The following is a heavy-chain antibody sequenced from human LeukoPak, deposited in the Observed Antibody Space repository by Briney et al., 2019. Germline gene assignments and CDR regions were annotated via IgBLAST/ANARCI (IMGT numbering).Heavy chain of an antibody. V-gene: IGHV1-2*02. CDR2: INPKSGDT. CDR3: ARDQNIVLMVYAIY. Sequence: ASVKVSCKASGYTFTGYYIHWVRQAPGQGLEWMGWINPKSGDTNYAQKFQGRVTMTRDTSISTAYVEVRSLVSDDTAVYYCARDQNIVLMVYAIYWGQGTLVTVSS. D-gene: IGHD2-8*01. CDR1: GYTFTGYY. J-gene: IGHJ4*02.